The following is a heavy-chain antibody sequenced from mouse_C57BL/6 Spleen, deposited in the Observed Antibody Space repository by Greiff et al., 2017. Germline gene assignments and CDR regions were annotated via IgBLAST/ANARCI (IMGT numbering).Heavy chain of an antibody. CDR1: GFTFSDYY. D-gene: IGHD2-4*01. Sequence: EVKLVESGGGLVQPGGSLKLSCAASGFTFSDYYMYWVRQTPEKRLEWVAYISNGGGSTYYPDTVKGRFTISRDNAKNTLYLQMSRLKSEDTAMYYCARHDYDGGSLDYWGQGTTLTVSS. J-gene: IGHJ2*01. CDR3: ARHDYDGGSLDY. CDR2: ISNGGGST. V-gene: IGHV5-12*01.